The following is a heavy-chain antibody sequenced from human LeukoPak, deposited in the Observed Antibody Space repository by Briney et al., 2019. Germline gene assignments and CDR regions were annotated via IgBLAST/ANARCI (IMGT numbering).Heavy chain of an antibody. CDR1: GGTISDSTFY. V-gene: IGHV4-39*07. CDR3: ARGGVVATIFEGYNWFDP. Sequence: SEALSLTCTISGGTISDSTFYWARIRQTPGKGLEWIGSIYYSGSTYYNPSLNSRVTISVDTSRNQFSLKLSSVTAADTAVYYCARGGVVATIFEGYNWFDPWGQGTLVTVSS. D-gene: IGHD5-12*01. CDR2: IYYSGST. J-gene: IGHJ5*02.